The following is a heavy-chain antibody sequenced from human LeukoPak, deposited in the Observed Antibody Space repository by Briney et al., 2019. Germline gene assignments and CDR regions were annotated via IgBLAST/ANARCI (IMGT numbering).Heavy chain of an antibody. CDR1: GFTVSSNY. Sequence: LTGGSLRLSCAASGFTVSSNYMSWVRQAPGKGLEWVSVIYSGGSTYYADSVKGRFTISRDNAKNSLYLQMNSLRAEDTAVYYCARAGYYDSSGYSDYWGQGTLVTVSS. V-gene: IGHV3-66*01. CDR2: IYSGGST. J-gene: IGHJ4*02. CDR3: ARAGYYDSSGYSDY. D-gene: IGHD3-22*01.